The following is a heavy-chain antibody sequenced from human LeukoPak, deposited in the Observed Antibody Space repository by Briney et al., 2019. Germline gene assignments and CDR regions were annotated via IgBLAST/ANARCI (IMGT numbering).Heavy chain of an antibody. D-gene: IGHD6-6*01. Sequence: GGSLRLSCAASGFTFSDHHMDWVRQAPGKGLEWVARIRTKADSYTTEYAASVKGRFTISRDDSTNSLYLQMNSLKSEDTAVYYCGRKIIAARRGLDYWGQGTLVIVSS. CDR1: GFTFSDHH. CDR3: GRKIIAARRGLDY. V-gene: IGHV3-72*01. CDR2: IRTKADSYTT. J-gene: IGHJ4*02.